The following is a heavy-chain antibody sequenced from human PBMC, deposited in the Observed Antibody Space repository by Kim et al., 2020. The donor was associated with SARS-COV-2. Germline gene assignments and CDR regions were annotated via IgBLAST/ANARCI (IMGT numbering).Heavy chain of an antibody. J-gene: IGHJ6*02. CDR1: GGSISSYY. V-gene: IGHV4-59*13. D-gene: IGHD3-16*02. CDR2: IYYSGST. CDR3: ARDPKTTFGGVIVPYGMDV. Sequence: SETLSLTCTVSGGSISSYYWSWIRQPPGKGLEWIGYIYYSGSTNYNPSLKSRVTISVDTSKNQFSLKLSSVTAADTAVYYCARDPKTTFGGVIVPYGMDVWGQGTTVTVSS.